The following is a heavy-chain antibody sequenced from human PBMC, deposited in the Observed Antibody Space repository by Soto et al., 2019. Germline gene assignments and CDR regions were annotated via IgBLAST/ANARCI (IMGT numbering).Heavy chain of an antibody. CDR1: GFTFSSYA. CDR3: ANYCSSTSCYHPPGFDY. J-gene: IGHJ4*02. V-gene: IGHV3-23*01. Sequence: GGSLRLSCAASGFTFSSYAMSWVRQAPGKGLEWVSAISGSGGSTYYADSVKGRFTISRDNSKNTLYLQMNSLGAEDTAVYYCANYCSSTSCYHPPGFDYWGQGTLVTVSS. CDR2: ISGSGGST. D-gene: IGHD2-2*01.